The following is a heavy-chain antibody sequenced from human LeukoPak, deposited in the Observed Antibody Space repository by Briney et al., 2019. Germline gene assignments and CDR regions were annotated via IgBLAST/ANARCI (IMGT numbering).Heavy chain of an antibody. Sequence: ASVKVSCKASGHIFTNYDINWVRQAAGQGLEWMGWMNPNSGNTGYAQKFQGRVTMTRNISITTAYMELTDLRSEDTAVYYCARVTAAGTWTFDIWGQGTTVSVSS. CDR2: MNPNSGNT. J-gene: IGHJ3*02. CDR3: ARVTAAGTWTFDI. D-gene: IGHD6-13*01. CDR1: GHIFTNYD. V-gene: IGHV1-8*01.